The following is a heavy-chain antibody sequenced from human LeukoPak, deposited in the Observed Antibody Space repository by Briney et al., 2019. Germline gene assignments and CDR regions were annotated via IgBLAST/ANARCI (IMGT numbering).Heavy chain of an antibody. Sequence: SETLSLTCAVYGGSFSGYYWSWIRHPPGKGLEWIGEIDHSGSTNYNPSLKSRVTTSVDTSKNQFSLKLNSVTAADTAVYYCARTNTVFYYFDYWGQGNLITVVS. V-gene: IGHV4-34*01. CDR1: GGSFSGYY. CDR2: IDHSGST. D-gene: IGHD1/OR15-1a*01. CDR3: ARTNTVFYYFDY. J-gene: IGHJ4*02.